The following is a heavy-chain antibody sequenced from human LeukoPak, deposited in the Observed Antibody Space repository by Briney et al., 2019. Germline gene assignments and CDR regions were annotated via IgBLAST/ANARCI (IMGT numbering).Heavy chain of an antibody. CDR2: ISSNGGST. J-gene: IGHJ4*02. CDR3: VKALGYCSSTSCYTFDY. V-gene: IGHV3-64D*06. Sequence: GGSLRLSCSASGFTFSSYAMHWVRQAPGKGLEYVSAISSNGGSTYYADSVKGRFTISRDNSKNTLYLQMSSLRAEDTAVYYCVKALGYCSSTSCYTFDYWGQGTLVTVSS. CDR1: GFTFSSYA. D-gene: IGHD2-2*01.